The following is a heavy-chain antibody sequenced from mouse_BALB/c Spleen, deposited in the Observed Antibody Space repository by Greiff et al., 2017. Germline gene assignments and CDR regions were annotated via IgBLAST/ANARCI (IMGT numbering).Heavy chain of an antibody. CDR2: ILPGSGST. V-gene: IGHV1-9*01. Sequence: QVQLQQSGAELMKPGASVKISCKATGYTFSSYWIEWVKQRPGHGLEWIGEILPGSGSTNYNEKFKGKATFTADTSSNTAYMQLSSLTSEDSAVYYCASYGSSVGAMDYWGQGTSVTVSS. CDR1: GYTFSSYW. J-gene: IGHJ4*01. CDR3: ASYGSSVGAMDY. D-gene: IGHD1-1*01.